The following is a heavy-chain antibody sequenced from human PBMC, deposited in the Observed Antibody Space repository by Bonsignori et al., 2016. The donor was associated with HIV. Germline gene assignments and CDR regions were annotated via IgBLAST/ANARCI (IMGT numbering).Heavy chain of an antibody. D-gene: IGHD3-16*01. CDR2: IIPILGIA. V-gene: IGHV1-69*10. CDR3: AREGTFSLGYFDY. Sequence: WVRQAPGQGLEWMGGIIPILGIANYAQKFQGRVTITADKSTSTAYMELSSLRSEDTAAYYCAREGTFSLGYFDYWGQGTLVTVSS. J-gene: IGHJ4*02.